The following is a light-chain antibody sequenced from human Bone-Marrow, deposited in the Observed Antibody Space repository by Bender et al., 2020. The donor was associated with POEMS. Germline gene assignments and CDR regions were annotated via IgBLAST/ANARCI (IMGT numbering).Light chain of an antibody. V-gene: IGLV1-44*01. CDR1: SSNIGAHA. Sequence: QSVLTQPPSASGTPGQRVTISCSGGSSNIGAHAVNWYQHLPGTAPKLLIYSSHRRPSEVPDRFSGSRSGTSASLPISGLQSGDEADYYCAVWDDSLDGGVFGGGTKLTVL. CDR2: SSH. J-gene: IGLJ3*02. CDR3: AVWDDSLDGGV.